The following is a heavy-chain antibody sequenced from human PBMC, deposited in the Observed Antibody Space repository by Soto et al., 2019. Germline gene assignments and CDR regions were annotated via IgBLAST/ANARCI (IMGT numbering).Heavy chain of an antibody. D-gene: IGHD2-15*01. V-gene: IGHV4-31*01. CDR3: ARALGYCSGGSCYSDYYYYYGMDV. CDR1: GGSISSGGYY. CDR2: IYYRGST. J-gene: IGHJ6*02. Sequence: QVQLQESGPGLVKPSQTLSLTCTVSGGSISSGGYYWSWIRQHPGKGLEWIGYIYYRGSTYYNPSLKGLVTISVDTSKNQFSLKLSSVTAADTAVYYCARALGYCSGGSCYSDYYYYYGMDVWGQGTTVTVSS.